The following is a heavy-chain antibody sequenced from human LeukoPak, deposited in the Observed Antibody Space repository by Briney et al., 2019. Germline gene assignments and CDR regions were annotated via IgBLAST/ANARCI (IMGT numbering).Heavy chain of an antibody. CDR2: INHSGST. CDR1: GGSISSYY. D-gene: IGHD7-27*01. V-gene: IGHV4-34*01. Sequence: PSETLSLTCTVSGGSISSYYWSWIRQPPGKGLEWIGEINHSGSTNYNPSLKSRVTISVDTSKNQFSLKLSSVTAADTAVYYCARARTGGLDYFDYWGQGTLVTVSS. J-gene: IGHJ4*02. CDR3: ARARTGGLDYFDY.